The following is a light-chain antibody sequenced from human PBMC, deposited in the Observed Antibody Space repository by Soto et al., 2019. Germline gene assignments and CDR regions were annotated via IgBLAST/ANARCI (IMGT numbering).Light chain of an antibody. J-gene: IGKJ4*01. CDR3: EEDYNATLT. V-gene: IGKV1-39*01. CDR1: QSISSS. CDR2: AAS. Sequence: DIQMTQSPSSLSASVGDRVTITCLATQSISSSLNWYQQNPGKAPKLVIYAASSLQSAVPLTFSVSGSGTGFTLGISTLQPDAFPKSYDEEDYNATLTFGGETKVEIK.